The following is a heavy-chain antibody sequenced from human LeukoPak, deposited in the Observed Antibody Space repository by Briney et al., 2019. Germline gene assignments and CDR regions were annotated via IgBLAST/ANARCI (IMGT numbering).Heavy chain of an antibody. D-gene: IGHD5-18*01. J-gene: IGHJ4*02. Sequence: GGSLRLSCAASGFTFSSYAMSWVRQAPGKGREGVSAISGSGGSTYYADSVKGRFTISRDNSKNTLYLQMNSLRAEDTAVYYCAIAAIQNFLFDYWGQGTLVTVSS. V-gene: IGHV3-23*01. CDR3: AIAAIQNFLFDY. CDR1: GFTFSSYA. CDR2: ISGSGGST.